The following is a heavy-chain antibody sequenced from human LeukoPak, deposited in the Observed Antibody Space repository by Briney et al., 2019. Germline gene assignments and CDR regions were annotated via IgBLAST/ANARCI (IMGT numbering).Heavy chain of an antibody. J-gene: IGHJ4*02. D-gene: IGHD3-10*01. CDR1: GYTFTSYD. CDR3: ARGRIGAMVRGLIRKLFDY. CDR2: MNPNSGNT. Sequence: ASVKVSCKASGYTFTSYDINWVRQATGQGLEWMGWMNPNSGNTGYAQKFQGRVTMTRNTSISTAYMELSSLRSEDTAVYYCARGRIGAMVRGLIRKLFDYWGQGTLVTVSS. V-gene: IGHV1-8*01.